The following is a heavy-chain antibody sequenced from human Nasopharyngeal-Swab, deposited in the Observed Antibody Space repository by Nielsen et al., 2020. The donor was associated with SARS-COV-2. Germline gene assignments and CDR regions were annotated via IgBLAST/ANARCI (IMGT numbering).Heavy chain of an antibody. CDR2: ISTYNGKT. CDR3: ARFDFDVSGHYRNQYLYYGMDV. Sequence: ASVKVSCKASVYSFSNKGMAWVRQAPGPGLEWMGWISTYNGKTRYAQKFQGRVSMTTNTSTTTAYMELRMLTYDDTAVYFCARFDFDVSGHYRNQYLYYGMDVWGQGTKVAVSS. CDR1: VYSFSNKG. J-gene: IGHJ6*02. V-gene: IGHV1-18*01. D-gene: IGHD3-22*01.